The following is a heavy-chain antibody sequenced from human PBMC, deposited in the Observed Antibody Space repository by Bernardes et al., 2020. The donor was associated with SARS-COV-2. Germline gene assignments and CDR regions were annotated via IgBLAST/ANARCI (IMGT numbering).Heavy chain of an antibody. Sequence: ASVKVSCKASGYTFTSYAMHWVRQAPGQRLEWMGWINAGNGNTKYSQKFQGRVTITRDTSASTAYMELSSLRSEDTAVYYCALRGAVAGIFPTGFDIWGQGTMVTVSS. J-gene: IGHJ3*02. D-gene: IGHD6-19*01. V-gene: IGHV1-3*01. CDR1: GYTFTSYA. CDR2: INAGNGNT. CDR3: ALRGAVAGIFPTGFDI.